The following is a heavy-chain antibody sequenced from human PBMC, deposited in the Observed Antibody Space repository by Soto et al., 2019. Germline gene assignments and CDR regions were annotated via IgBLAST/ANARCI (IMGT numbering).Heavy chain of an antibody. CDR3: ARDYPAPGTRNWFDP. CDR1: GYTFTNYD. CDR2: MNPNSGNT. D-gene: IGHD6-13*01. Sequence: GASVKVSCKASGYTFTNYDINWVRQATGQGLEWMGWMNPNSGNTGYAQKFQGRVTMTRNTSISTAYMELSSLTSEDTAVYYCARDYPAPGTRNWFDPWGQGTLVTVSS. J-gene: IGHJ5*02. V-gene: IGHV1-8*01.